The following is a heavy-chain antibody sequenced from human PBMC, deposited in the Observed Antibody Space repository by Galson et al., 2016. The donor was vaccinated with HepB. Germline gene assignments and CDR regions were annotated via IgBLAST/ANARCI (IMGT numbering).Heavy chain of an antibody. D-gene: IGHD1-26*01. Sequence: SETLSLTCTVSGGSMNSFFWNWIRQSPGKGLEWIGYIYYSGSTIYNPSLKSRLVISVDKSKNQVSLKLRSVTAADTAPYYCARGGHYLTSGGNYKYYAMDVWGQGTTVTVSS. CDR3: ARGGHYLTSGGNYKYYAMDV. J-gene: IGHJ6*02. CDR2: IYYSGST. CDR1: GGSMNSFF. V-gene: IGHV4-59*01.